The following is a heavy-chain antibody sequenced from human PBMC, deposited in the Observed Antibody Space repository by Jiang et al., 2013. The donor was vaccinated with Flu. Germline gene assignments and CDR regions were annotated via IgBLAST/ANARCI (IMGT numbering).Heavy chain of an antibody. CDR2: INAGNGNT. CDR3: ARSVDIVATFDY. CDR1: GYTFTSYA. Sequence: EVKKPGASVKVSCKASGYTFTSYAMHWVRQAPGQRLEWMGWINAGNGNTKYSQKFQGRVTITRDTSASTAYMELSSLRSEDTAVYYCARSVDIVATFDYWGQGTLVTVSS. J-gene: IGHJ4*02. D-gene: IGHD5-12*01. V-gene: IGHV1-3*01.